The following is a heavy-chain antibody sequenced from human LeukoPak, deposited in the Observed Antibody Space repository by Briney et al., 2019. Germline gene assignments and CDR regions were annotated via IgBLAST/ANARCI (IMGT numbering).Heavy chain of an antibody. CDR2: ISAYNGNT. D-gene: IGHD3-9*01. CDR3: ARFSHDILTGYYAYYFDY. V-gene: IGHV1-18*01. J-gene: IGHJ4*02. CDR1: GYTFISYG. Sequence: GASVKVSCKASGYTFISYGISWVRQAPGQGLEWMGWISAYNGNTDYAQKFQGGVTMTTDTSTSTAYMELRSLRSDDTAVYYCARFSHDILTGYYAYYFDYWGQGTLVTVSS.